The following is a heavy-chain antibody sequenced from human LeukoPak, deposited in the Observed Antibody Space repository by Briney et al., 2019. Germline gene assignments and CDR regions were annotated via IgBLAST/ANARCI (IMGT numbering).Heavy chain of an antibody. J-gene: IGHJ3*02. V-gene: IGHV4-59*01. D-gene: IGHD1-26*01. CDR1: GGSISSNY. Sequence: SETLSLTCTVSGGSISSNYCSWIRQSPGKGLEWIAYMSYSGHSNSNPSLRSRVTTSVDTSKNQFSLRLNTVTAADTAVYYCATIVRGGASFDIWGQGTMVTVSS. CDR2: MSYSGHS. CDR3: ATIVRGGASFDI.